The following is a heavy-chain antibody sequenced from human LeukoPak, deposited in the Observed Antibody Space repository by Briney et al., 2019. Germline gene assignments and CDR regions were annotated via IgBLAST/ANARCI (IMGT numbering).Heavy chain of an antibody. Sequence: PSETLSLTCTVSGDSVSSGGYYWTWIRQPPGKGLEWIGYMYYNGKTHYNPSLQSRVTISVDRSQNQVSLKLNSVTAADTAVYYCARPGVGSGRYGAFDIWGQGTMVTVSS. CDR1: GDSVSSGGYY. CDR2: MYYNGKT. D-gene: IGHD5-18*01. J-gene: IGHJ3*02. CDR3: ARPGVGSGRYGAFDI. V-gene: IGHV4-30-2*01.